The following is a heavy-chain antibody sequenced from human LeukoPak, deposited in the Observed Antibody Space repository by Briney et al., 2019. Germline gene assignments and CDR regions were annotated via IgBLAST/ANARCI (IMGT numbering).Heavy chain of an antibody. Sequence: SETLSLTCTVSGGSISSSSYYWGWIRQPPGKGLEWIGSIYYSGSTYYNPSLKSRVTISVDTSKNQFSLKLSSVTAADTAVYYCARGRFAHYYYDSSGQSPGYAFDIWGQGTMVTVSS. CDR1: GGSISSSSYY. CDR3: ARGRFAHYYYDSSGQSPGYAFDI. CDR2: IYYSGST. D-gene: IGHD3-22*01. V-gene: IGHV4-39*01. J-gene: IGHJ3*02.